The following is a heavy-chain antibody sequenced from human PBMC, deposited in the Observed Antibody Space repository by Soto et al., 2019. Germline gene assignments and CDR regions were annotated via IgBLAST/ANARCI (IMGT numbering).Heavy chain of an antibody. CDR3: ARGPRYSSGWYDY. V-gene: IGHV4-34*01. Sequence: SETLSLTCAVYGGSFSGYYWSWIRQPPGKGLEWIGEINHSGSTNYNPSLKSRVTISVDTSKNQFSLKLSSVTAADTAVYYCARGPRYSSGWYDYWGQGTLVTVSS. CDR2: INHSGST. D-gene: IGHD6-19*01. CDR1: GGSFSGYY. J-gene: IGHJ4*02.